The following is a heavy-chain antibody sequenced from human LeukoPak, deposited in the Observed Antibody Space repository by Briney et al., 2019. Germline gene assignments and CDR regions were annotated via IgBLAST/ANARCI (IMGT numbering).Heavy chain of an antibody. Sequence: GGSLRLSCAASGFTVSSNYMSWVRQAPGKGLEWVSIIYSGGSTFYADSVKGRFTISRDNSKNTLYLQMNSLRAEDTAVYYCARCYYDSWFDPWGQGTLVTVSS. CDR2: IYSGGST. CDR1: GFTVSSNY. CDR3: ARCYYDSWFDP. J-gene: IGHJ5*02. V-gene: IGHV3-53*01. D-gene: IGHD3-22*01.